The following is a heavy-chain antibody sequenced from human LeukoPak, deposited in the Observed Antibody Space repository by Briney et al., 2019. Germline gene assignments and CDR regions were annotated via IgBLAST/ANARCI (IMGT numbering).Heavy chain of an antibody. CDR2: IAYGGSYK. V-gene: IGHV3-30*18. CDR1: GFTFSTYG. CDR3: AKDRASLGYDY. D-gene: IGHD5-12*01. J-gene: IGHJ4*02. Sequence: PGGSLKLSCAASGFTFSTYGMHWVRQAPGKGLEWVALIAYGGSYKYYADSVKGRFTISRDNSKNTLYLQMNSLRAEDTAVYYCAKDRASLGYDYWGQGTLVTVSS.